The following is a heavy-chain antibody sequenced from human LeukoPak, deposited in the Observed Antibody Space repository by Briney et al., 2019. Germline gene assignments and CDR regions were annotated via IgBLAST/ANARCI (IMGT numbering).Heavy chain of an antibody. D-gene: IGHD2-15*01. CDR3: ARDWSDMKDY. CDR2: IYNGGST. Sequence: GGSLRLSCAASGFTVSSNYMSWVRQAPGKGLEWVSVIYNGGSTYYADSVKGRFTISRDNSKNTLYLQMNSLRAEDTAVYYCARDWSDMKDYWGQGTLVTVSS. J-gene: IGHJ4*02. CDR1: GFTVSSNY. V-gene: IGHV3-66*01.